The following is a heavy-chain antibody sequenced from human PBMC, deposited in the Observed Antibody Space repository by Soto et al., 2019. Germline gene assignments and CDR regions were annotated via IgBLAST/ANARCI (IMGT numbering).Heavy chain of an antibody. J-gene: IGHJ4*02. V-gene: IGHV3-48*01. Sequence: GGSLRLSCAASGFTFSSYSMNWVRQAPGKGLEWVSYISSSSSTIYYADSVKGRFTISRDNAKNSLYLQMNSPRAEDTAVYYCARANYYVPPGDFDYWGQGTLVPVSS. D-gene: IGHD3-10*02. CDR2: ISSSSSTI. CDR3: ARANYYVPPGDFDY. CDR1: GFTFSSYS.